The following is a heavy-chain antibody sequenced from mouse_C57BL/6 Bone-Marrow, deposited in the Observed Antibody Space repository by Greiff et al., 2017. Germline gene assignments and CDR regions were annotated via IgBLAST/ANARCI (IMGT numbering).Heavy chain of an antibody. J-gene: IGHJ3*01. CDR2: IDPENGDT. CDR3: TTGGPAWLAY. V-gene: IGHV14-4*01. Sequence: EVQLQQSGAELVRPGASVKLSCTASGFNIKDDYMHWVKQRPEQGLEWIGWIDPENGDTAYASKFPGTATITADTSSNTAYLQLSSLTAEDTAVYCCTTGGPAWLAYWGQGTLVTVSA. CDR1: GFNIKDDY.